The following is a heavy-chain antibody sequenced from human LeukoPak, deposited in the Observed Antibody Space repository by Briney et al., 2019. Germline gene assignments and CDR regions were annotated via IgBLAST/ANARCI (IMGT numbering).Heavy chain of an antibody. Sequence: GGSLRLSCAASGFTFSSYAMHWVRQAPGKGLEWVSVISYDGSNKHYADSVKGRFTISRDNAKNSLYLQMNSLRAEDTAVYYCARGTIAAAGYYYFDYWGQGTQVTVSS. V-gene: IGHV3-30-3*01. J-gene: IGHJ4*02. CDR2: ISYDGSNK. CDR1: GFTFSSYA. D-gene: IGHD6-13*01. CDR3: ARGTIAAAGYYYFDY.